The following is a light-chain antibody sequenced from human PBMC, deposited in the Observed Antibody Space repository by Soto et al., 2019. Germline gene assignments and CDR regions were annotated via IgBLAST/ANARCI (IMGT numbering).Light chain of an antibody. CDR2: GAS. CDR1: QSVYNNY. V-gene: IGKV3-20*01. J-gene: IGKJ2*01. Sequence: IVLTQSPGALSLSPGERATLSCRASQSVYNNYLAWYQQKPGQTPRLLVNGASNRATGIPDRFSGGGSGTDFTLTISSLEPEDFAVYYCQQYGLPPHSFGQGTKVDIK. CDR3: QQYGLPPHS.